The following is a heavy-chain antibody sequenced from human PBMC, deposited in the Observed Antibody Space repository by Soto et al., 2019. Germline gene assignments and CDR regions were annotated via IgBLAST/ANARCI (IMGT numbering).Heavy chain of an antibody. V-gene: IGHV4-34*01. Sequence: VHLQQWGAGLLRPSETLSLTCTVSGESFGAYYWSWIRQSPGRGLEWIGEVHHSGDTKYNPSHKSRVTISEDPTKNQFSLRMTSMTATDTGVYYCARGFSNSVTTRFDPWGQGTLVTVSS. D-gene: IGHD4-17*01. CDR2: VHHSGDT. CDR3: ARGFSNSVTTRFDP. CDR1: GESFGAYY. J-gene: IGHJ5*02.